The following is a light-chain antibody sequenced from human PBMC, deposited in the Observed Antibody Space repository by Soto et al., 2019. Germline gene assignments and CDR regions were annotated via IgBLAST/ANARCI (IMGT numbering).Light chain of an antibody. J-gene: IGKJ1*01. CDR3: QQYGSSPRT. CDR1: QSVSSNS. Sequence: EIVLTHSPGTLSVSVCERATLSCRASQSVSSNSLAWYQQKPGQAPRLLMYGASSRATGIPDRFSGSGSETDFTLTISRLEPEDFAVYYCQQYGSSPRTFGQGTKVDNK. CDR2: GAS. V-gene: IGKV3-20*01.